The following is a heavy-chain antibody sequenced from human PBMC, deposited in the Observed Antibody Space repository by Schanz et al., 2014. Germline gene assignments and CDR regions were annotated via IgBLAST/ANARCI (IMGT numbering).Heavy chain of an antibody. CDR3: ARDLAVDTGYVVHYCYYGMDV. CDR1: GYTFTSYS. D-gene: IGHD5-12*01. J-gene: IGHJ6*02. CDR2: INVGNGNM. Sequence: QVQLVQSGDEVKKPGASVKVSCKASGYTFTSYSIHWVRQAPGQGLEWMGWINVGNGNMKYSQKFQGRVTITRDTSASTAYMELTSLRSEDTAVYFCARDLAVDTGYVVHYCYYGMDVWGQGTTVTVSS. V-gene: IGHV1-3*01.